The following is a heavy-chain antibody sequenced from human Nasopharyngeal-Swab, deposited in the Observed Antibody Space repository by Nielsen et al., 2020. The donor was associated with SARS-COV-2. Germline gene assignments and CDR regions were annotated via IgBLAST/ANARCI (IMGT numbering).Heavy chain of an antibody. CDR2: IYYSGST. D-gene: IGHD3-10*01. CDR1: GGSISSSSYY. V-gene: IGHV4-39*01. J-gene: IGHJ6*02. Sequence: GSLRPSCTVSGGSISSSSYYWGWIRQPPGKGLEWIGSIYYSGSTYYNPSLKSRVTISVDTSKNQFSLKLSSVTAADTAVYYCARQHPHLYYGSVSYYYGMDVWGQGTTVTVSS. CDR3: ARQHPHLYYGSVSYYYGMDV.